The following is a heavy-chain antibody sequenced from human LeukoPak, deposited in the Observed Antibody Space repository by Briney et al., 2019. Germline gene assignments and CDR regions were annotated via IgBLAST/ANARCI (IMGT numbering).Heavy chain of an antibody. CDR2: IYPGDSDT. V-gene: IGHV5-51*01. CDR3: ARRQVAYYYYYGMDV. J-gene: IGHJ6*04. D-gene: IGHD2-15*01. CDR1: GYSFTTYW. Sequence: GASLKISCKGSGYSFTTYWIAWVRQMPGKGLEWTGIIYPGDSDTRYSPSFQGQVTISADRSIGTAFLQWSSLKASDTAMYYCARRQVAYYYYYGMDVWGKGTTVTVSS.